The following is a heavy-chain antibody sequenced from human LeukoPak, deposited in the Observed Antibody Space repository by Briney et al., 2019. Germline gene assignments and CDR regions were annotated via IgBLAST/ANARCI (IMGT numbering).Heavy chain of an antibody. CDR3: AREDRELFDY. J-gene: IGHJ4*02. CDR2: LSSTYRYI. Sequence: GGSLRLSCAASGFTFSNAWMSWVRQAPGKGLEWVASLSSTYRYIYYGDSVKGRFTVSRDNAGSSLFLQMNSLRAEDTAVYYCAREDRELFDYWGQGTLVTVSS. D-gene: IGHD1-7*01. CDR1: GFTFSNAW. V-gene: IGHV3-21*01.